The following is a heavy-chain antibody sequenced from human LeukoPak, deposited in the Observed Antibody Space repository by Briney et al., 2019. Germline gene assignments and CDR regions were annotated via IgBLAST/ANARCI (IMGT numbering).Heavy chain of an antibody. J-gene: IGHJ4*02. Sequence: SETLSLTCIVSGGSISSSSYYWGWIRQPPGKGLEWIGCIYYSGTTYYNPSLRSRVTISVDTSKNQFSLKLSSVTAADTAVYYCARTYGDYSFAFDYWGQGTPVTVS. D-gene: IGHD4-17*01. CDR1: GGSISSSSYY. CDR2: IYYSGTT. V-gene: IGHV4-39*07. CDR3: ARTYGDYSFAFDY.